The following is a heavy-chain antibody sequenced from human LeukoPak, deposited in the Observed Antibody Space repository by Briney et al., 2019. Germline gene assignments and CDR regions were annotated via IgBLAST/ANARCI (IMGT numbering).Heavy chain of an antibody. D-gene: IGHD3-3*01. J-gene: IGHJ6*03. Sequence: GRSLRLSCAASGFTFDDYAMHWVRQAPGKGLEWVSAISGSGGSTYYADSVKGRFTISRDNSKNTLYLQMNSLRAEDTAVYYCAKSAPKTYYDFWSGPPIYMDVWGKGTTVTVSS. CDR2: ISGSGGST. V-gene: IGHV3-23*01. CDR3: AKSAPKTYYDFWSGPPIYMDV. CDR1: GFTFDDYA.